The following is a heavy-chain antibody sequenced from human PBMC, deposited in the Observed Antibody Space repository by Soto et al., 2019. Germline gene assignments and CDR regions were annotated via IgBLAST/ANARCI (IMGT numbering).Heavy chain of an antibody. CDR1: GYTFTSYD. V-gene: IGHV1-8*01. Sequence: ASVKVSCKASGYTFTSYDINWVRQATGQGLEWMGWMNPNSGSTGYAQKFQGRVTMTRNTSISTAYMELSSLRSEDTAVYYCAKAYYYDSGGYYYFPHFEYWGQGTLVTVSS. CDR3: AKAYYYDSGGYYYFPHFEY. CDR2: MNPNSGST. J-gene: IGHJ4*02. D-gene: IGHD3-22*01.